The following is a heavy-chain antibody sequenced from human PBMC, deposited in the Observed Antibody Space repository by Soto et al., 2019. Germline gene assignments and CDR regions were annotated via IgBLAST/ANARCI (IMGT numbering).Heavy chain of an antibody. CDR1: GYTFTRYY. D-gene: IGHD1-26*01. V-gene: IGHV1-46*01. CDR3: ARDQIVGATLGRFDY. J-gene: IGHJ4*02. Sequence: QVQLVQSGAEVRKPGASVKVSCKASGYTFTRYYMHWVRQAPGQGLEWMGIINPSGGSASYAQKFQGRVTMTRDKSTSTVYMELSSLTSEDTAVYYCARDQIVGATLGRFDYWGQGTLVSVSS. CDR2: INPSGGSA.